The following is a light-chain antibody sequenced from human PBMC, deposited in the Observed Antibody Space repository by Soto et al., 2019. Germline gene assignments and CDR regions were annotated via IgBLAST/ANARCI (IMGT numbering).Light chain of an antibody. V-gene: IGKV1-5*01. CDR3: QQYNTYST. CDR1: QNIRNL. J-gene: IGKJ5*01. CDR2: DAS. Sequence: DIQLTQSPSTLSAAVGDSVTITCRASQNIRNLLAWYQQKPGKAPKPLIYDASTLKTGVPSRFSGSGSGSEFNFTITGLQPDDFATYFCQQYNTYSTFGQGHDWTL.